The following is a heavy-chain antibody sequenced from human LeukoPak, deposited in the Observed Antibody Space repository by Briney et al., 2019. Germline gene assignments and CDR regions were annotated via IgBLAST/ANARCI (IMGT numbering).Heavy chain of an antibody. CDR3: ARERPDYYYYMDV. J-gene: IGHJ6*03. CDR1: GFTFSDYY. Sequence: SGGSLRLSCAASGFTFSDYYMSWIRQAPGKGLEWVSYISSSGSTIYYAGSVKGRFTISRDNAKNSLYLQMNSLRAEDTAVYYCARERPDYYYYMDVWGKGTTVTVSS. CDR2: ISSSGSTI. D-gene: IGHD1-14*01. V-gene: IGHV3-11*04.